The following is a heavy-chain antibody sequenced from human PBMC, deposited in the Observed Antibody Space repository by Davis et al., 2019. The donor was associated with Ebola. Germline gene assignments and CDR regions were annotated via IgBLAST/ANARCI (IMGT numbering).Heavy chain of an antibody. Sequence: PGGSLRLSCKGSGYNFAAYWIAWVRQMPGKGLEWMGIIYPGDSDATYSPSFQGQVTMSVDRSTDSTYLQWSSLNASDTAIYYCARLSTSGWYVGHFQYWGQGTLVIVSA. CDR1: GYNFAAYW. V-gene: IGHV5-51*01. J-gene: IGHJ1*01. D-gene: IGHD6-19*01. CDR3: ARLSTSGWYVGHFQY. CDR2: IYPGDSDA.